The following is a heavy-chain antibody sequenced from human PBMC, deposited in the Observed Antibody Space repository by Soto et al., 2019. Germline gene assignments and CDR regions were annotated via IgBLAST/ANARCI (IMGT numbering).Heavy chain of an antibody. V-gene: IGHV5-10-1*01. D-gene: IGHD3-3*02. CDR3: AFLDTSLDFDF. CDR2: IDPSNSYT. Sequence: LGESLKISCNGSGYRFTSYWISLVRQMPGKGLEWMGRIDPSNSYTHYSPSFHGHVTISADNSISTAYLQWSNLRASDTAIYYCAFLDTSLDFDFWGQGTLVTVSS. J-gene: IGHJ4*02. CDR1: GYRFTSYW.